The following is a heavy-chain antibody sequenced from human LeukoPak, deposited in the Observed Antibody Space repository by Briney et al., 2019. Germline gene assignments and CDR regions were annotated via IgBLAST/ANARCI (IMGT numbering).Heavy chain of an antibody. Sequence: KPSETLSLTCAVYGGSFSGYYWSWIRQPPGKGLEWIGEINHSGSTNYNPSLKSRVTISVDTSKNQFSLKLSSVTAADTAVYYCARGILTYYYYYYMDVWGKGTTVTVSS. CDR1: GGSFSGYY. CDR3: ARGILTYYYYYYMDV. D-gene: IGHD2-8*01. J-gene: IGHJ6*03. CDR2: INHSGST. V-gene: IGHV4-34*01.